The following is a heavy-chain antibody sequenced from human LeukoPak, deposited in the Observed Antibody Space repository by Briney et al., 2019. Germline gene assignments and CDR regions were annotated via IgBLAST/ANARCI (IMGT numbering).Heavy chain of an antibody. D-gene: IGHD2-15*01. J-gene: IGHJ5*02. CDR3: ARHDGYCSGGSCRNWFDP. V-gene: IGHV5-10-1*01. Sequence: GESLQISCKGSGYRFTSYWISWVRQMPGKGLEWMGRIAPGDSYIRYSPSFQGHVTISADKSITTAYLQWSSLKASDTAMYYCARHDGYCSGGSCRNWFDPWGQGTPVTVSS. CDR1: GYRFTSYW. CDR2: IAPGDSYI.